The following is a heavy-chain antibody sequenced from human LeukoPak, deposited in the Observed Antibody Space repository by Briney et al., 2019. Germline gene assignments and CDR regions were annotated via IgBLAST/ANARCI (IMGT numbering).Heavy chain of an antibody. CDR1: GFTFSSYG. CDR2: ISYDGSNK. J-gene: IGHJ4*02. V-gene: IGHV3-30*18. Sequence: GGSLRLSRAASGFTFSSYGMHWVRQAPGKGLEWVAVISYDGSNKYYADSVKGRFTISRDNSKNTLYLQMNSLRAEDTAVYYCANGVLEWLGQGDFDYWGQGTLVTVSS. CDR3: ANGVLEWLGQGDFDY. D-gene: IGHD6-19*01.